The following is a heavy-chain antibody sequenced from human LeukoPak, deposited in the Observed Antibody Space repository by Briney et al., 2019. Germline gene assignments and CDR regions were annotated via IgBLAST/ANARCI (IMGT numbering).Heavy chain of an antibody. V-gene: IGHV1-18*01. CDR2: ISAYNGNT. Sequence: ASVKVSCKASGYTFTSYGISWVRQAPGQGLEWMGWISAYNGNTNYAQKLQGRVTMTTDTSTSTAYMELRSLRSDDTAVYYCARVGAVAGTGINYFDYWGQGTLVTVSS. J-gene: IGHJ4*02. CDR3: ARVGAVAGTGINYFDY. D-gene: IGHD6-19*01. CDR1: GYTFTSYG.